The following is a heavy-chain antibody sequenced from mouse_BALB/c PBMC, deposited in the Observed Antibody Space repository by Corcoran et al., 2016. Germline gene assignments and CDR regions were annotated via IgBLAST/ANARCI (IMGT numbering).Heavy chain of an antibody. CDR1: GYSITSGYY. D-gene: IGHD1-1*01. V-gene: IGHV3-6*02. CDR2: ISYDGSN. Sequence: DVQLQESGPGLVKPSQSLSLTCSVTGYSITSGYYWNWIRQFPGNKLEWMGYISYDGSNNYYPSLKNRISITRDTSKNQFFLKLNSVTTADTATYYCARDVYYYGSCSYYSDSWGQGTIPVLSS. J-gene: IGHJ2*01. CDR3: ARDVYYYGSCSYYSDS.